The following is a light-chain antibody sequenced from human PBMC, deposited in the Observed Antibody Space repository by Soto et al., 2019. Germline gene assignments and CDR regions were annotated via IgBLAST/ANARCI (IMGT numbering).Light chain of an antibody. CDR2: DAS. CDR3: QQYGRSPGLFT. J-gene: IGKJ3*01. CDR1: QSVSNSY. Sequence: IVLTQSPGPLSLSPGERATLSCRASQSVSNSYLAWYQQKPGQPPRLLIYDASSRATGIPDRFSGSGSGTDSALTISRLEPEDFAVCDCQQYGRSPGLFTFGPGTKVDIK. V-gene: IGKV3-20*01.